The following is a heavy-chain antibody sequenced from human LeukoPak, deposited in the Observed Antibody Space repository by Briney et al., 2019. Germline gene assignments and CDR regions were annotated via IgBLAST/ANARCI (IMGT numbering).Heavy chain of an antibody. CDR3: ARGQYCSGGSCYLGPEYFQH. CDR1: GGSISSYY. V-gene: IGHV4-59*01. J-gene: IGHJ1*01. D-gene: IGHD2-15*01. Sequence: PSETLSLTCTVSGGSISSYYWSWIRQPPGKALEWIGYIYYSGSTNYNPSLKSRVTISVDTSKNQFSLKLSSVTAADTAVYYCARGQYCSGGSCYLGPEYFQHWGQGTPVTVSS. CDR2: IYYSGST.